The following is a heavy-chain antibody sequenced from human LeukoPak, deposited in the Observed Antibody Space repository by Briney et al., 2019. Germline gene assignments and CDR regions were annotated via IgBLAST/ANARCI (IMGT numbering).Heavy chain of an antibody. CDR3: AREIGDIVVVPAATDYYYYSYMDV. CDR2: ISSSGSTI. D-gene: IGHD2-2*01. J-gene: IGHJ6*03. Sequence: PGGSLRLSCAASGFTFSDYYMSWIRQAPGKGLEWVSYISSSGSTIYYADSVKGRFTISRDNAKNSLYLQMNSLRAEDTAVYYCAREIGDIVVVPAATDYYYYSYMDVWGKGTTVTVSS. CDR1: GFTFSDYY. V-gene: IGHV3-11*04.